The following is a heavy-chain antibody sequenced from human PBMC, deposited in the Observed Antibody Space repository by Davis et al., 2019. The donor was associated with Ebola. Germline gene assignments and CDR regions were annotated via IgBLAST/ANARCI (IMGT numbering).Heavy chain of an antibody. J-gene: IGHJ4*02. Sequence: ASVKVSCKASGYTFTTYHIHWVRQAPGQGLEWLGIINTSAGSTFSAQKFQGRVTLTRDTSTSTVYMQLTSLTSDDTAVYFCAREEDYWGQGTLVTVSS. CDR3: AREEDY. CDR1: GYTFTTYH. V-gene: IGHV1-46*01. CDR2: INTSAGST.